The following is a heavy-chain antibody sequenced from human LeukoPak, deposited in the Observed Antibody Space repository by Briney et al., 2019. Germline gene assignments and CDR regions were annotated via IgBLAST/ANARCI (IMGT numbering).Heavy chain of an antibody. J-gene: IGHJ6*03. CDR1: GGSISSSTYY. CDR2: IYYSGST. CDR3: ARDEVGANVGYYYMDV. D-gene: IGHD1-26*01. V-gene: IGHV4-39*07. Sequence: SETLSLTCTVSGGSISSSTYYWGWIRQPPGKGLEWVGSIYYSGSTYYNPSLKSRVTISVDTSRNHFSLKLRSVTAPDTAVYYCARDEVGANVGYYYMDVWGKGTTVTVSS.